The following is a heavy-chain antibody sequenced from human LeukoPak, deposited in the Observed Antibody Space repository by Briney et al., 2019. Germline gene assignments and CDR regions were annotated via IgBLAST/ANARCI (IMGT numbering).Heavy chain of an antibody. CDR2: ISAYNGNT. V-gene: IGHV1-18*01. Sequence: ASVKVSCKACGYTFTSYGISWVRQAPGQGLEWMGWISAYNGNTNYAQKLQGRVTMTTDTSTSTAYMELRSLRSDDTAVYYCARVMTPRYYFDYWGQGTLVTVSS. J-gene: IGHJ4*02. CDR1: GYTFTSYG. CDR3: ARVMTPRYYFDY.